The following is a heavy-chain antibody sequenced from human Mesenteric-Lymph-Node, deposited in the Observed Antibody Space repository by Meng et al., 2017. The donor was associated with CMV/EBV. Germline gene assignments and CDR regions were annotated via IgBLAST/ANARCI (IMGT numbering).Heavy chain of an antibody. CDR1: GGSFSGYY. Sequence: GSLRLSCAVYGGSFSGYYWSWIRQPPGKGLEWIGEINHSGSTNYNPSLKSRVTISVDTSKNQFSLKLSSVTAADTAVYYCARGGVVVPAAPYYYYGMDVWGQGTTVTVSS. V-gene: IGHV4-34*01. J-gene: IGHJ6*02. D-gene: IGHD2-2*01. CDR3: ARGGVVVPAAPYYYYGMDV. CDR2: INHSGST.